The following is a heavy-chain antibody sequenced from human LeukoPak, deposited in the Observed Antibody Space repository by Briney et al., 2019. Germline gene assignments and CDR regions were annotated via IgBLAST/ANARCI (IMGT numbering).Heavy chain of an antibody. CDR1: GLTFSSYA. Sequence: PGGSLRLSCAASGLTFSSYAMSWVRLAPGKGLEWVSGISGSGGSTYYADSVKGRFTISRDNSKSTVYLQMNSLRAEDTALYYCAKQYSDHLSSIDYWGQGTLVTVSS. D-gene: IGHD4-17*01. J-gene: IGHJ4*02. CDR2: ISGSGGST. CDR3: AKQYSDHLSSIDY. V-gene: IGHV3-23*01.